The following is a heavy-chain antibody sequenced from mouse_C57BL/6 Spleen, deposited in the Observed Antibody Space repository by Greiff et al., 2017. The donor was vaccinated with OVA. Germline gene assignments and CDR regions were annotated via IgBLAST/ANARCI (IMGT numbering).Heavy chain of an antibody. Sequence: EVKLMESGPELVKPGASVKISCKASGYSFTDYNMNWVKQSNGKSLEWIGVINPNYGTTSYNQKFKGKATLTVDQSSSTAYMQLNSLTSEDSAVYYCARGIYYGNYWYFDVWGTGTTVTVSS. CDR2: INPNYGTT. V-gene: IGHV1-39*01. CDR3: ARGIYYGNYWYFDV. J-gene: IGHJ1*03. CDR1: GYSFTDYN. D-gene: IGHD2-1*01.